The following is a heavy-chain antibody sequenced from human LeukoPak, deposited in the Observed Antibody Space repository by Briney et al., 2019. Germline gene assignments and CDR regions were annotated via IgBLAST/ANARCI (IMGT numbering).Heavy chain of an antibody. Sequence: SETLSLTCTVSGVSISSYYWTWIRQPPGKGLEWIGYIYYSGSTNYNPSLKSRVTISLDTSKSQFSLKLSSVTAADTAVYYCARHGPRAETGTLKYDWYDPWGQGTLVTVSS. V-gene: IGHV4-59*08. CDR3: ARHGPRAETGTLKYDWYDP. J-gene: IGHJ5*02. D-gene: IGHD5-24*01. CDR2: IYYSGST. CDR1: GVSISSYY.